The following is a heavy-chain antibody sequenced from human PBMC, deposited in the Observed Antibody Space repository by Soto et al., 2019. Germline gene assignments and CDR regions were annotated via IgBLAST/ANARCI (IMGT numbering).Heavy chain of an antibody. CDR1: GASITIYY. CDR3: VKDKLGGYSDTDAFDI. D-gene: IGHD5-18*01. V-gene: IGHV4-59*01. Sequence: PSETLSITCTVSGASITIYYWSLIRQPPGKGLEWIGYVSYSGTTNYNPSFKSRVTISLDTSKNQFSMKLSSVTAADTAVYYCVKDKLGGYSDTDAFDIWDQGTMV. J-gene: IGHJ3*02. CDR2: VSYSGTT.